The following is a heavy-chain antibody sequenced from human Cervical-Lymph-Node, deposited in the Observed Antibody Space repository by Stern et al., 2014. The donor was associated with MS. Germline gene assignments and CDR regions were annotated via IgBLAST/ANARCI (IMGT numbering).Heavy chain of an antibody. CDR2: ILGSGTTI. J-gene: IGHJ6*02. D-gene: IGHD3-3*01. Sequence: VQLVESGGGVVKPGGSLRLSCAASEFTFSDYSLRWIRQAPGKGLEWVSYILGSGTTIYYAASVKGRFTISRDNAKNSLDLQMNSLRAEDTAVYYCARFYDFWSGGMDVWGQGTAVTVSS. CDR1: EFTFSDYS. CDR3: ARFYDFWSGGMDV. V-gene: IGHV3-11*01.